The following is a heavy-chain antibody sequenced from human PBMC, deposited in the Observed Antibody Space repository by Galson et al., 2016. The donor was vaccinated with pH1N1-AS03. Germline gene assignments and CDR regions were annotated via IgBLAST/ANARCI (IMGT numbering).Heavy chain of an antibody. CDR3: SRDELGVGIVPAGTKTFEY. CDR1: GYTFTNYA. CDR2: SSAYNFNT. Sequence: SVKVSCKASGYTFTNYAISWVRQAPGQGLEWMGWSSAYNFNTNYAQNFKGRVTMTTDTSKSTAYMELRSLNSDDTAVYYCSRDELGVGIVPAGTKTFEYWGQGPLVIVSS. D-gene: IGHD6-13*01. J-gene: IGHJ4*02. V-gene: IGHV1-18*01.